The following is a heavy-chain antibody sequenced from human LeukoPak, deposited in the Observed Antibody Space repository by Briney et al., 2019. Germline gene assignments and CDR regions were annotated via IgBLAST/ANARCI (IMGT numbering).Heavy chain of an antibody. J-gene: IGHJ4*02. D-gene: IGHD2-15*01. CDR1: GFTFSTYS. CDR3: AKQLGYCSDGSCYFPY. Sequence: GGSLRLSCAASGFTFSTYSMNWVRQAPGKGLEWVSYISSRSSYIYYADSVKGRFTISRDNAKNSLYLQMSSLRAEDTAVYYCAKQLGYCSDGSCYFPYWGQGTLVTVSS. CDR2: ISSRSSYI. V-gene: IGHV3-21*04.